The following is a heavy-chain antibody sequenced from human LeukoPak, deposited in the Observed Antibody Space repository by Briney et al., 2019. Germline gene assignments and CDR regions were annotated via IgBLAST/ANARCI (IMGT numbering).Heavy chain of an antibody. D-gene: IGHD5-18*01. V-gene: IGHV3-11*01. J-gene: IGHJ3*02. CDR3: ARVAGAMVYRDAFDN. CDR1: GFTFSGFY. CDR2: ISSSGSTV. Sequence: PGGSLRLSCAASGFTFSGFYMRWIRQAPGKGLEWVSYISSSGSTVYYADSVEGRFTISRDNAKNSLSLQMNSLRAEDTAVYYCARVAGAMVYRDAFDNWGQGTMVTVSS.